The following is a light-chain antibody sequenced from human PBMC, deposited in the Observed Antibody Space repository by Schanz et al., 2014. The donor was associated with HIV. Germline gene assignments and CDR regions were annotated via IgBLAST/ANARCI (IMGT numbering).Light chain of an antibody. CDR2: DVN. CDR3: CSYAGSGTSNWV. V-gene: IGLV2-23*02. Sequence: QSALTQPASVSGSPGQSITISCTGTSSDVGAYNYVSWYQQHPGKVPKLMIYDVNNRPSGVSIRFSGSKSGNTASLTISGLQAEDEADYYCCSYAGSGTSNWVFGGGTKVTVL. J-gene: IGLJ3*02. CDR1: SSDVGAYNY.